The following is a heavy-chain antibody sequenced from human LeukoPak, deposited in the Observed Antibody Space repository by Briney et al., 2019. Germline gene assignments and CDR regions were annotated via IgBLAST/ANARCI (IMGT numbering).Heavy chain of an antibody. CDR2: IYYSGST. J-gene: IGHJ3*02. CDR1: GGSISSSSFY. CDR3: ARVSSNNWYNERGAFDI. Sequence: SETLSLTCTVSGGSISSSSFYWGWIRQPPGKGLQWVGSIYYSGSTYYNPSLKSRVTISVDTSKNQFSLKLSSVTAADTAVYYCARVSSNNWYNERGAFDIWGQGTMVTVSS. V-gene: IGHV4-39*07. D-gene: IGHD6-13*01.